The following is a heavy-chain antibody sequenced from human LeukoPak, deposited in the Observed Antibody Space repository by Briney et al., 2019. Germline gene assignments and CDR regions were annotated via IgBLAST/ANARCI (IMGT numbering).Heavy chain of an antibody. J-gene: IGHJ6*03. CDR2: IYYSGST. Sequence: SETLSLTCTVSGGSISSSSYYWGWIRQPPGKGLEWIGSIYYSGSTYYDPSLKSRVTISVDTSKNQFSLKLTSVTAADTAVYYCARDPAGIGGYDWGYYYMDVWGKGTTVTISS. CDR1: GGSISSSSYY. V-gene: IGHV4-39*02. D-gene: IGHD5-12*01. CDR3: ARDPAGIGGYDWGYYYMDV.